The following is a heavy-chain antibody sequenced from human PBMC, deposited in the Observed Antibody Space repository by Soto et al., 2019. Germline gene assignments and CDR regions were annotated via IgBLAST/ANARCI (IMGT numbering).Heavy chain of an antibody. CDR2: IKHGGNT. V-gene: IGHV4-34*01. Sequence: QVQLQQWGAGLLKPSETLSLTCAVYGGSFSAYYWAWIRQPPGKGPEWIGEIKHGGNTSYSPSLKSRVTILADTSKNQFSLKLSSVTAADTAVYYCARGRPTYSGSGTYYDSGIVDHWGQGIVVTVSS. CDR3: ARGRPTYSGSGTYYDSGIVDH. J-gene: IGHJ4*02. D-gene: IGHD3-10*01. CDR1: GGSFSAYY.